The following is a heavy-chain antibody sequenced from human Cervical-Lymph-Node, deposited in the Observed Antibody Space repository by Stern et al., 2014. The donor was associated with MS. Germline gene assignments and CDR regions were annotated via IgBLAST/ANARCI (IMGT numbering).Heavy chain of an antibody. CDR1: GGSLSSYY. Sequence: QLQLQESGPGLVKPSETLSLTCTVSGGSLSSYYWSWIRQPPGKGLEWIGYIYYSGSTNYNPSLKSRVTISVDTSKNQFSLKLSSVTAADTAVYYCARGAADGPDYWGQGTLVTVSS. D-gene: IGHD6-25*01. V-gene: IGHV4-59*01. CDR2: IYYSGST. J-gene: IGHJ4*02. CDR3: ARGAADGPDY.